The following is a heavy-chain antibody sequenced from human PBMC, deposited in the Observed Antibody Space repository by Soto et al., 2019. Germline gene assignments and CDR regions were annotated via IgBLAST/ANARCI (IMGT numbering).Heavy chain of an antibody. D-gene: IGHD1-26*01. Sequence: EVQLVESGGGLVQPGESLRLSCAASGFTFSYYWMHWVRQAPGKGLVWVSRIHSDGSDPTYADSVKGRFTISRDNARNTLDPQMNSLRAEDTAVYYCARGDRGAFDLWGQGTVVTVSS. CDR3: ARGDRGAFDL. J-gene: IGHJ3*01. CDR2: IHSDGSDP. CDR1: GFTFSYYW. V-gene: IGHV3-74*01.